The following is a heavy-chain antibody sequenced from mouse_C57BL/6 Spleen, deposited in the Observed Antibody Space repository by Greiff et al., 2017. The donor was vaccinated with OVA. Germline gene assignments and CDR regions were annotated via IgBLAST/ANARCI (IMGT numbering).Heavy chain of an antibody. CDR1: GYTFTEYT. CDR3: ARHEEFPHYYGSSYEAWFAY. J-gene: IGHJ3*01. CDR2: FYPGSGSI. V-gene: IGHV1-62-2*01. Sequence: VQLQQSGAELVKPGASVKLSCKASGYTFTEYTIHWVKQRSGQGLEWIGWFYPGSGSIKYNEKFKDKATLTADKSSSTVYMELSRLTSEDSAVYFCARHEEFPHYYGSSYEAWFAYWGQGTLVTVSA. D-gene: IGHD1-1*01.